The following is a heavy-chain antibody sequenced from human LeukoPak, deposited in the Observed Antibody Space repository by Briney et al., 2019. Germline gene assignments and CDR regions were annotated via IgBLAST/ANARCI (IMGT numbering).Heavy chain of an antibody. J-gene: IGHJ4*02. Sequence: PSETLSLTCTVSGASFSSSTYYWGWIRQPPGKGLEWIGSIYYSGSTYYNPSLKSRVTMSVDTSKNQFSLKLSSVTAADTAVYYCARHAGGIAAAGARPFDYWGQGTLVTVSS. CDR2: IYYSGST. CDR3: ARHAGGIAAAGARPFDY. V-gene: IGHV4-39*01. CDR1: GASFSSSTYY. D-gene: IGHD6-13*01.